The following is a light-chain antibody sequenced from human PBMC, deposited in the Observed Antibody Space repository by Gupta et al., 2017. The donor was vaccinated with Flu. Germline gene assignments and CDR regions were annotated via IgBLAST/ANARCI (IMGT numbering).Light chain of an antibody. CDR1: QSISGW. CDR2: QTS. V-gene: IGKV1-5*03. Sequence: IACRASQSISGWLSWYQQKPGRAPKLLIYQTSTLESGVPSRFSGSGSGTEFSLTISSLQPDDFANYYCKQDKDYPPTFGQGTRLEIK. J-gene: IGKJ5*01. CDR3: KQDKDYPPT.